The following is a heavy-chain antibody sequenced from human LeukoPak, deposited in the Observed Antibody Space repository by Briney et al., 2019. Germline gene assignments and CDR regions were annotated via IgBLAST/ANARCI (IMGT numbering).Heavy chain of an antibody. D-gene: IGHD3-3*01. J-gene: IGHJ4*02. Sequence: PGGSLRLSCAASGFTFSSYCMRWVRQAQGKGLEWVAFIRYDGSNENYTDSVKGRFNISRENSKNTLYMQRNSLRAEDTAVYYCAKGRFLEWLRFDYWGQGTLVTVSS. V-gene: IGHV3-30*02. CDR3: AKGRFLEWLRFDY. CDR1: GFTFSSYC. CDR2: IRYDGSNE.